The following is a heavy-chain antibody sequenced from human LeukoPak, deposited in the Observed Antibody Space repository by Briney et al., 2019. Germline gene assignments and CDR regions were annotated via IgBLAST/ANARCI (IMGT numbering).Heavy chain of an antibody. Sequence: GGSLKLSCAASGFTFSGSAMHWVRQASGKGLEWVGRIRSKANNYATAYTASVRGRFTISRDDSKNTAYLQMNSLKTEDTAVYYCTRLSPLNCSSSCYPPFDYWGQGALVTVSS. D-gene: IGHD2-2*01. CDR2: IRSKANNYAT. CDR1: GFTFSGSA. V-gene: IGHV3-73*01. J-gene: IGHJ4*02. CDR3: TRLSPLNCSSSCYPPFDY.